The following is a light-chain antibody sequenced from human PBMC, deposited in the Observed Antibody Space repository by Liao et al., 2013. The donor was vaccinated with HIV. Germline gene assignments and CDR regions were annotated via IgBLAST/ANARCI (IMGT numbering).Light chain of an antibody. V-gene: IGLV3-21*04. CDR1: NIGSQS. J-gene: IGLJ2*01. Sequence: SYELTQPPSVSVAPGKTARITCGGNNIGSQSVHWYQQKPGQAPVLVIFFDSDRPSGIPDRVSASKSENTATLTISRVEAGDEADYYCQLWDSSSDHVVFGGGTKLTVL. CDR3: QLWDSSSDHVV. CDR2: FDS.